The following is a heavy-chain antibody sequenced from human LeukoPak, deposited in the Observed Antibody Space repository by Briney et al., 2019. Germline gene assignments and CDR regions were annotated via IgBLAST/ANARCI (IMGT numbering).Heavy chain of an antibody. D-gene: IGHD3-10*01. CDR1: GFTFDDYA. Sequence: GGSLRLSCTASGFTFDDYAMYWVRQVPGKGLEWVSGISWNGDVKAYGDSVKGRFTISRDNAKNSLYLQMNSLRAEDTAVYYCAREDSYYYGSGSYPFDYWGQGTLVTVSS. V-gene: IGHV3-9*01. J-gene: IGHJ4*02. CDR2: ISWNGDVK. CDR3: AREDSYYYGSGSYPFDY.